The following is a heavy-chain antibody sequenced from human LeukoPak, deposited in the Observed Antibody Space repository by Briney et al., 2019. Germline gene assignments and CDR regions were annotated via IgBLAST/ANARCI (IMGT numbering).Heavy chain of an antibody. Sequence: GGSLRLSCAASGFTFDDYGMSWVRQAPGKGLEWVSGINWNGGSTGYADSVKGRSTISRDNAKNSLYLQMNSLRAEDTAVYYCARGRYDFWSGYSATYYYYYGMDVWGQGTTVTVSS. CDR2: INWNGGST. D-gene: IGHD3-3*01. V-gene: IGHV3-20*04. CDR1: GFTFDDYG. CDR3: ARGRYDFWSGYSATYYYYYGMDV. J-gene: IGHJ6*02.